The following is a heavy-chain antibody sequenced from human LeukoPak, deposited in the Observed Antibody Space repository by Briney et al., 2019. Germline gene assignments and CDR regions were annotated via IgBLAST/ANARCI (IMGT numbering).Heavy chain of an antibody. CDR1: GYTLTELS. CDR3: ATFYGSGYYLDY. D-gene: IGHD3-22*01. V-gene: IGHV1-24*01. CDR2: FDPEDGET. Sequence: ASVKVSCKVSGYTLTELSMHWVRQAPGEGLEWMGGFDPEDGETIYAQKFQGRVTMTEDTSTDTAYMELSSLRSEDTAVYYCATFYGSGYYLDYWGQGTLVTVSS. J-gene: IGHJ4*02.